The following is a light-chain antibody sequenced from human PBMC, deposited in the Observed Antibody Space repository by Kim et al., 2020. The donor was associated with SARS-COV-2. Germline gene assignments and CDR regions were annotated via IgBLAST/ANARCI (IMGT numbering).Light chain of an antibody. CDR1: QPINTY. J-gene: IGKJ1*01. Sequence: ASVGDRVFIPCRSSQPINTYLNWYQQKPGRAPSLLIYAASHLQRGVPSRFTATGVGTVFTLTITSVQAEDVATYYCQQSYDTPTTFGPGTKVDIK. V-gene: IGKV1-39*01. CDR3: QQSYDTPTT. CDR2: AAS.